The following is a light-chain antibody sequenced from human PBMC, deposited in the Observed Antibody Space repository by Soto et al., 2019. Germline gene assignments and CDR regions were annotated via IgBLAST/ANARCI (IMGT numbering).Light chain of an antibody. Sequence: QMTESPSTLSASVGGTVTITCRASQSISTWLAWHQQKPGNAPKLLIYAASSLQVGVPSRFSGSVSGADFTLTISNLQPEDFATYYCQQAYSHPLTFGGGTKVDI. CDR3: QQAYSHPLT. J-gene: IGKJ4*01. V-gene: IGKV1-12*01. CDR1: QSISTW. CDR2: AAS.